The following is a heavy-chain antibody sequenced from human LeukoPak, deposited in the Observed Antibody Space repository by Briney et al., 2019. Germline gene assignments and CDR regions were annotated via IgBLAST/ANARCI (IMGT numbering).Heavy chain of an antibody. V-gene: IGHV3-23*01. J-gene: IGHJ4*02. CDR3: AKDGLEWLITSFDY. D-gene: IGHD3-3*01. CDR2: ISGSGGST. CDR1: GFTFSSYA. Sequence: GGSLRISCAASGFTFSSYAMSWVRQAPGKGLEWVSAISGSGGSTYYADSVKGRFTISRDNSKNTLYLQMNSLRAEDTAVYYCAKDGLEWLITSFDYWGQGTLVTVSS.